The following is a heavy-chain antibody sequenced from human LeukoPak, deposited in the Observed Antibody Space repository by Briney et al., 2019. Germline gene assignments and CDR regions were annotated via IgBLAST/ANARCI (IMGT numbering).Heavy chain of an antibody. CDR2: ISGSGGST. V-gene: IGHV3-23*01. CDR1: GFTFSSYA. CDR3: ANPPILPDYYDSSGYYRANDY. D-gene: IGHD3-22*01. J-gene: IGHJ4*02. Sequence: PGGSLRLSCAASGFTFSSYAMSWVRQAPGKGLEWVSAISGSGGSTYYADSVKGRFTISRDNSKNTLYLQMNSLRAEDTAVYYCANPPILPDYYDSSGYYRANDYWGQGTLVTVSS.